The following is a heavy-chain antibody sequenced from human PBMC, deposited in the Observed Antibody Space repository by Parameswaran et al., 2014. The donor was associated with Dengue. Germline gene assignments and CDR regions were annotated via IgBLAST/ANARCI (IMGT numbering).Heavy chain of an antibody. CDR3: AREHYDFRSGYYGAFDI. V-gene: IGHV3-23*01. Sequence: WIRQPPGKGLEWVSAISGSGGSTYYADSVKGRFTISRDNSKNTLYLQMNSLRAEDTAVYYCAREHYDFRSGYYGAFDIWGQGTMVTVSS. J-gene: IGHJ3*02. CDR2: ISGSGGST. D-gene: IGHD3-3*01.